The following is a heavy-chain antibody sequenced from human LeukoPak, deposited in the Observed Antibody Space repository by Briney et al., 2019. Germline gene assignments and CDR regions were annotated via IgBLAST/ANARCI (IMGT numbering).Heavy chain of an antibody. J-gene: IGHJ4*02. V-gene: IGHV4-31*03. CDR3: ARIEMTTRKIDY. Sequence: SETLSLTCTVSGDSLSSGAYYWSWLRQHPGKGLEWIGYIYHSGSTYYTPSLRSRVTMSVDTSKNQFTLKLSSVTAADMAVYYCARIEMTTRKIDYWGQGTLVTVSS. CDR1: GDSLSSGAYY. D-gene: IGHD5-24*01. CDR2: IYHSGST.